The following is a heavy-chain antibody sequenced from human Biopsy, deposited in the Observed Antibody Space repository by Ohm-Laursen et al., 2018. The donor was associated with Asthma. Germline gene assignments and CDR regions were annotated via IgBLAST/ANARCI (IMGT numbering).Heavy chain of an antibody. D-gene: IGHD3-3*01. V-gene: IGHV3-30-3*01. Sequence: LSLTCAASGFTFRSYAMHWVRQAPGKGLEWVAVGGSYYDGGLKYYADYVNGRFTVSRDDSKNTLYLQMNSLRPDDTAVYYCARDVMEWYLPAFDFWGQGTLVTVSS. CDR2: GGSYYDGGLK. CDR1: GFTFRSYA. J-gene: IGHJ4*02. CDR3: ARDVMEWYLPAFDF.